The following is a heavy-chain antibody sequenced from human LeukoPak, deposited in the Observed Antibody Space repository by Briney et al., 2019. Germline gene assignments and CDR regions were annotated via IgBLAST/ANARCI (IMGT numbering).Heavy chain of an antibody. J-gene: IGHJ4*02. CDR1: GFTFSSYG. D-gene: IGHD2-2*01. Sequence: QPGGSLRLSCAASGFTFSSYGMSWVRQAPGKGLEWVSAISGSGGFTYYADSVKGRFTISRDNSKNTLYLQMNSLRAEDTAVYYCAKDRFGCSSTSCYSLDYWGQGTLVTVSS. V-gene: IGHV3-23*01. CDR2: ISGSGGFT. CDR3: AKDRFGCSSTSCYSLDY.